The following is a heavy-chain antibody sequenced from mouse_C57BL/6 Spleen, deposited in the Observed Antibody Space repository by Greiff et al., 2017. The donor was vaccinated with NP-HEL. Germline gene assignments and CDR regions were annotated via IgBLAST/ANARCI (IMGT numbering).Heavy chain of an antibody. V-gene: IGHV1-80*01. CDR2: IYPGDGDT. D-gene: IGHD2-1*01. CDR3: AQRGNYVSWFAY. J-gene: IGHJ3*01. Sequence: VQLKESGAELVKPGASVKISCKASGYAFSSYWMNWVKQRPGKGLEWIGQIYPGDGDTNYNGKFKGKATLTADKSSSTAYMQLSSLTSEDSAVYFCAQRGNYVSWFAYWGQGTLVTVSA. CDR1: GYAFSSYW.